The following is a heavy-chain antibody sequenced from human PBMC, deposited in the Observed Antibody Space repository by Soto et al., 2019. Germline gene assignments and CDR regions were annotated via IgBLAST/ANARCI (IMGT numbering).Heavy chain of an antibody. D-gene: IGHD5-12*01. Sequence: QVXLVQSGAEVKKTGASVEVSCKASGYTFISYGISWVRQAPGQGLEWMGWISAYNGKTNYAQKFQGRVTXXXXTXXXXXXXXXXXXXXXXXXXXXXXXXXXXTXWLGIXATGXHGVXIDYWGQGTLVTVSX. V-gene: IGHV1-18*01. CDR3: XXXXXXTXWLGIXATGXHGVXIDY. CDR2: ISAYNGKT. CDR1: GYTFISYG. J-gene: IGHJ4*02.